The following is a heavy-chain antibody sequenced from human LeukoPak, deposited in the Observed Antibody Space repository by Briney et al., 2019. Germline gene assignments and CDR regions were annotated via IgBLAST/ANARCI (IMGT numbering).Heavy chain of an antibody. CDR1: GGSFSGYY. J-gene: IGHJ6*02. CDR3: ARGGYCSSTSCYRRHYYYYGMDV. V-gene: IGHV4-34*01. CDR2: INHSGST. D-gene: IGHD2-2*01. Sequence: SETLSLTCAVYGGSFSGYYWSWIRQPPGKGLEWLGEINHSGSTNYNPSLKSRVTISVDTSKNQFSPELSSVTAADTAVYYCARGGYCSSTSCYRRHYYYYGMDVWGQGTTVTVSS.